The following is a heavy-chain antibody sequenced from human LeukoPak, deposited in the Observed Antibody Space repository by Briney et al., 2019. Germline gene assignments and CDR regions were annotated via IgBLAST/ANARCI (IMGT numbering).Heavy chain of an antibody. J-gene: IGHJ4*02. CDR2: IFHSGST. V-gene: IGHV4-4*02. CDR3: ARVLSGSNFDY. Sequence: MTSETLSLTCAVSGGSISSSNWWSWVRQPPGKGLEWIGEIFHSGSTNYNPSLKSRVTISVDQPKNQFSLKLSSVAAADTAVYYCARVLSGSNFDYWGQGTLVTVSS. CDR1: GGSISSSNW. D-gene: IGHD3-22*01.